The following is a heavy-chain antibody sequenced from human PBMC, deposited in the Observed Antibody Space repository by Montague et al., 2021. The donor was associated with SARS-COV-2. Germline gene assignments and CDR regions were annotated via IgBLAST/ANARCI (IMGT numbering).Heavy chain of an antibody. V-gene: IGHV3-30-3*01. CDR2: ISYDGSNK. Sequence: SLRLSCAASGFTFSSYAMHWVRQAPGRGLEWVAVISYDGSNKYYADSVKGRFTISRDNSKNTLYLQMNSLRAEDTAVYYCASELADYGDFDYWGRGTLVTVSS. J-gene: IGHJ4*02. D-gene: IGHD4-17*01. CDR1: GFTFSSYA. CDR3: ASELADYGDFDY.